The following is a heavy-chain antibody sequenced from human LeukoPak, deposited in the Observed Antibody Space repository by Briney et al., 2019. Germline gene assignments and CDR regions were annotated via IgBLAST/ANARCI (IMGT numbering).Heavy chain of an antibody. CDR2: IIPILGIA. D-gene: IGHD5-12*01. CDR3: ARSMVATYTN. Sequence: AASVNVSCKASGGTFRSYAISWVRQAPGQGLEWMGRIIPILGIANYAQKFQGRVTITANKSTSTAYMELSSLRSEDTAVYYCARSMVATYTNWGQGTLVTVSS. J-gene: IGHJ4*02. V-gene: IGHV1-69*04. CDR1: GGTFRSYA.